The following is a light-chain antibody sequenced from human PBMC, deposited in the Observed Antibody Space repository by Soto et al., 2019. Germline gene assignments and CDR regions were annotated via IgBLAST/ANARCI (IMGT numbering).Light chain of an antibody. V-gene: IGKV3-11*01. Sequence: EIVLTQSPATRSSSPGDRVTLSCSASQYINTRLAWYQHRPGQAPRLLIYHTSIMAAGIPARFSASGSGTDFTLTISDVQPEDFELYYCHQRQSCSRTFGQGTNVDSK. CDR2: HTS. CDR3: HQRQSCSRT. CDR1: QYINTR. J-gene: IGKJ1*01.